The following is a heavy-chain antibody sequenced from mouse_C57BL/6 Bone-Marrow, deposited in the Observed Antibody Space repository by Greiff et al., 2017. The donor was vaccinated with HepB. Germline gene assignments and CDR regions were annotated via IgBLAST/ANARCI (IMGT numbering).Heavy chain of an antibody. CDR3: ARDLRLGQRGYWYFDV. V-gene: IGHV5-4*01. CDR2: ISDGGSYT. Sequence: EVQVVESGGGLVKPGGSLKLSCAASGFTFSSYAMSWVRQTPEKRLEWVATISDGGSYTYYPDNVKGRFTISRDNAKNNLYLQMSHLKSEDTAMYYCARDLRLGQRGYWYFDVWGTGTTVTVSS. J-gene: IGHJ1*03. D-gene: IGHD4-1*01. CDR1: GFTFSSYA.